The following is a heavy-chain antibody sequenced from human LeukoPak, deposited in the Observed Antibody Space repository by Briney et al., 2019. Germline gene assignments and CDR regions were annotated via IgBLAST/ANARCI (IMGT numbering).Heavy chain of an antibody. CDR3: AREHYYYYGMDV. V-gene: IGHV4-59*01. J-gene: IGHJ6*02. Sequence: PSETLSLTCTVSGGSISSYYWSWIRQPPGKGLEWIGYIYYSGSTNYNPSLKSRVTISVDTSKNQFSLKLSSVTAADTAVYYCAREHYYYYGMDVWGQGTTVTVSS. CDR1: GGSISSYY. CDR2: IYYSGST.